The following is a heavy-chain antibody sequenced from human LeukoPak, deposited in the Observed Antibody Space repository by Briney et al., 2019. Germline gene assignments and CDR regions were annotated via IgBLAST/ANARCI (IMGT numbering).Heavy chain of an antibody. V-gene: IGHV1-18*01. CDR2: ISAYNGNT. CDR3: ARSITMIVVASGWFDP. J-gene: IGHJ5*02. CDR1: GYTFTSYG. Sequence: ASVKVSCKASGYTFTSYGISWVRQAPGQGLEWMGWISAYNGNTNYAQKLQGRVTTTTDTSTSTAYMELRSLRSDDTAVYYCARSITMIVVASGWFDPWGQGTLVTVSS. D-gene: IGHD3-22*01.